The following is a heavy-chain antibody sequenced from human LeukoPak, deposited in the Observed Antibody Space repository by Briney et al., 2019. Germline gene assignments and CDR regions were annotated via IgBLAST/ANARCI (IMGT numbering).Heavy chain of an antibody. Sequence: ASVKVSCKSSGYTFTVYFMHWVRQAPGQGLEWMGWINPNSGGTNYAQKFQGRVTMTRDTSISTAYMELSRLRSDDTAVYYCARELNYDSSGYYFDYWGQGTLVTVSS. J-gene: IGHJ4*02. D-gene: IGHD3-22*01. V-gene: IGHV1-2*02. CDR3: ARELNYDSSGYYFDY. CDR2: INPNSGGT. CDR1: GYTFTVYF.